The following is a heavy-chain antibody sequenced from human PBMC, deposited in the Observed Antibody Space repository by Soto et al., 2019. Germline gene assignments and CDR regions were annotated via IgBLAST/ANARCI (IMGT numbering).Heavy chain of an antibody. J-gene: IGHJ5*02. D-gene: IGHD6-13*01. CDR1: GGSISSGGYY. CDR3: AASSSWAHNWFDP. V-gene: IGHV4-31*03. CDR2: IYYSGST. Sequence: QVQLQESGPGLVKPSQTLSLTCTVSGGSISSGGYYWSWIRQHPGKGLEWIGYIYYSGSTYYNPSLKSRGTISVDTSKNQFSLKLCSVTAADTAVYYCAASSSWAHNWFDPWGQGTLVTVSS.